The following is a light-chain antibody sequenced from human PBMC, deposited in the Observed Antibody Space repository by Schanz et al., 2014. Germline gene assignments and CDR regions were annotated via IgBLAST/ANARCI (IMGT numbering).Light chain of an antibody. Sequence: QSVLTQPPSVSGAPGQRVTIYCTGSNSNIGAGYDVHWYQQLPGTAPKLLIFGNSNRPSGVPDRFSGSKSGTSASLAITGLQAEDEADYYCQSYDISLSVLYVFGTGTKLTVL. V-gene: IGLV1-40*01. J-gene: IGLJ1*01. CDR2: GNS. CDR3: QSYDISLSVLYV. CDR1: NSNIGAGYD.